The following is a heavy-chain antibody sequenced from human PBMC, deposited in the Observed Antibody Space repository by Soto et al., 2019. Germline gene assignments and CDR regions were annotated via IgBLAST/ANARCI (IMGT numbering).Heavy chain of an antibody. CDR3: AKVFSPEGGNYFDY. J-gene: IGHJ4*02. CDR1: GFTFSNYA. CDR2: ISNSFSDGNT. V-gene: IGHV3-23*01. Sequence: EVQLLESGGGLVQPGGSLRLSCAASGFTFSNYAMNWVRQAPGKGLEWVSAISNSFSDGNTHYADSVKGRFTISRDNDKNTVFLETNSLRAEDTAVYYCAKVFSPEGGNYFDYWGQGTLVTVSS.